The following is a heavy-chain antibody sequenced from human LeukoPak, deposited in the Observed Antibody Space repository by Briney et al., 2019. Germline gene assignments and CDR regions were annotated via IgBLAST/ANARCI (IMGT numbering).Heavy chain of an antibody. CDR2: ISSSSSYI. J-gene: IGHJ5*02. Sequence: GGSLRLSCAASGFTFSSYSMNWVRQAPGKGLEWVSSISSSSSYIYYADSVKGRFTISRDNAKNSLYLQMNSLRAEDTAVYYCARDDSSSSEPWFDPWGQGTLVTVSS. CDR1: GFTFSSYS. V-gene: IGHV3-21*01. D-gene: IGHD6-6*01. CDR3: ARDDSSSSEPWFDP.